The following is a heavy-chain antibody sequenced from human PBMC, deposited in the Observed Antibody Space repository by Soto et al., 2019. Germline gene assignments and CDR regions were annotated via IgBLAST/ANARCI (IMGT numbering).Heavy chain of an antibody. CDR1: GGSISSYY. V-gene: IGHV4-59*01. CDR3: ARYFPGLFDY. Sequence: QVQLQESGPGLVKPSETLSLTCTVSGGSISSYYWSWIRQPPGKGLEWIGYIYYTGSTNYNPSLKSRVTQSIDTSKNQFSLKLSSVTAADTAIYDCARYFPGLFDYWGQGTLGTVSS. D-gene: IGHD3-10*01. CDR2: IYYTGST. J-gene: IGHJ4*02.